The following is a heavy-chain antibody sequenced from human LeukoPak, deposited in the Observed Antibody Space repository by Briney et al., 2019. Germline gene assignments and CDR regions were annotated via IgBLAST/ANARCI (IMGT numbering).Heavy chain of an antibody. D-gene: IGHD2-15*01. CDR3: ARGPPDVVVVAANWFDP. V-gene: IGHV1-18*01. Sequence: GASVKVSCKASGYTFTSYGISWVRQAPGQGLEWMGWISAYNGNTNYAQKLQGRVTMTTDTSTSTAYMELRSLRSDDTAVYYCARGPPDVVVVAANWFDPWGQGTLVTVSS. CDR1: GYTFTSYG. J-gene: IGHJ5*02. CDR2: ISAYNGNT.